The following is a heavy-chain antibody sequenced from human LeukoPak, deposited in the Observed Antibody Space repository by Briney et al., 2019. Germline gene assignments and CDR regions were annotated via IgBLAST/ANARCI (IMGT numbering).Heavy chain of an antibody. V-gene: IGHV3-11*06. Sequence: GGSLRLSCAASGFSFSDSYMTWVRQAPGKGLEWLSYISGNSGDINYADSVKGRFTISRDNAKNSLYLQMSSLRVEDTAVYYCARDPRTVRIWGQGTLVTVSS. CDR3: ARDPRTVRI. CDR2: ISGNSGDI. CDR1: GFSFSDSY. J-gene: IGHJ4*02. D-gene: IGHD1-1*01.